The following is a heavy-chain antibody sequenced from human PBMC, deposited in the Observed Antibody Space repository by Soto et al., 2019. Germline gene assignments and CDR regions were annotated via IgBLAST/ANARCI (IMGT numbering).Heavy chain of an antibody. Sequence: SETLSLTCTVSGGSISSGGYYWSWIRQHPGKGLEWIGYIHYSGSTYYNPSLKSRVTISVDTSKNQFSLKLSSVTAADTAVYYCASSGSALFRGFDYWGQGTLVTVSS. D-gene: IGHD2-15*01. V-gene: IGHV4-31*03. CDR2: IHYSGST. CDR1: GGSISSGGYY. J-gene: IGHJ4*02. CDR3: ASSGSALFRGFDY.